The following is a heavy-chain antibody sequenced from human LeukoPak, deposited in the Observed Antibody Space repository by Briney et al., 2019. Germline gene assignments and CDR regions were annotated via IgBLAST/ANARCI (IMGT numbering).Heavy chain of an antibody. D-gene: IGHD6-19*01. CDR2: ISGSGGST. Sequence: GGSLRLSCAASGFTFRSYAMSWVRQAPGKGLEWVSAISGSGGSTYYADSVKGRFTISRDNSKNTLYLQMNSLRAEDTAVYYCAKDHSSGWYSRYYYGMDVWGQGTTVTVSS. J-gene: IGHJ6*02. V-gene: IGHV3-23*01. CDR3: AKDHSSGWYSRYYYGMDV. CDR1: GFTFRSYA.